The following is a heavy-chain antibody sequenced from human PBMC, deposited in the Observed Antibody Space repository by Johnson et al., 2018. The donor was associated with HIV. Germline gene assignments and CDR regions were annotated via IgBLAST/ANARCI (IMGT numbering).Heavy chain of an antibody. V-gene: IGHV3-66*01. J-gene: IGHJ3*02. D-gene: IGHD4-17*01. CDR2: IYSGGST. Sequence: VQLVESGGGVVQPGGSLRLSCAASGFTVSSNYMSWVRQAPGKGLEWVSVIYSGGSTYYADSVKGRFTISRDNSKNTLYLQINSLRAEDTAVYYCARGEDGVDAFDIWGQGTMVTVSS. CDR3: ARGEDGVDAFDI. CDR1: GFTVSSNY.